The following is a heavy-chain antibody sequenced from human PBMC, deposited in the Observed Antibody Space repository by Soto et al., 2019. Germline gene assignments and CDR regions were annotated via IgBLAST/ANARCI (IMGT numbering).Heavy chain of an antibody. D-gene: IGHD2-2*01. J-gene: IGHJ6*02. Sequence: ASVKVSCKASGGTFSSYAISWVRQAPGQGLEWMGGIIPIFGTANYAQKFQGRVTITADESTSTAYMELSSLRSEDTAVCYCARDRYCSSTSCYGYYYYYGMDVWGQGTTVTVSS. CDR3: ARDRYCSSTSCYGYYYYYGMDV. CDR2: IIPIFGTA. V-gene: IGHV1-69*13. CDR1: GGTFSSYA.